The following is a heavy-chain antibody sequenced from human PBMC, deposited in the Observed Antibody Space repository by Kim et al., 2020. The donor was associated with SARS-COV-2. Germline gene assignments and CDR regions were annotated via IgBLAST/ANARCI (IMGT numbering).Heavy chain of an antibody. Sequence: SETLSLTCTVSGGSISSGGYYWSWIRQHPGKGLEWIGYIYYSGSTYYNPSLKSRVTISVDTSKNQFSLKLSSVTAADTAVYYCASKKMWTEVALGWFDPWGQGTLVTVSS. CDR1: GGSISSGGYY. D-gene: IGHD2-15*01. CDR3: ASKKMWTEVALGWFDP. CDR2: IYYSGST. V-gene: IGHV4-31*03. J-gene: IGHJ5*02.